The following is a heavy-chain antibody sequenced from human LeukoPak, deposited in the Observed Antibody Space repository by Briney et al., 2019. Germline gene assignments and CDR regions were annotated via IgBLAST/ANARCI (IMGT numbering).Heavy chain of an antibody. CDR2: IDHSGST. V-gene: IGHV4-39*07. D-gene: IGHD6-19*01. CDR1: GGSISSGDYY. J-gene: IGHJ4*02. CDR3: ARLGSSGWYYFDY. Sequence: SETLSLTCTVSGGSISSGDYYWSWIRQPPGKGLEWIGEIDHSGSTNYNPSLKSRVTISVDTSKNQFSLKLSSVTAADTAVYYCARLGSSGWYYFDYWGQGTLVTVSS.